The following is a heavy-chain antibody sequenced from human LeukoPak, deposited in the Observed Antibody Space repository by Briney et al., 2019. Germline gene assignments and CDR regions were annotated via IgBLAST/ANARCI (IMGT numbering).Heavy chain of an antibody. J-gene: IGHJ4*02. Sequence: GGSLRLSCAASGFTFSSYAMTWVRQAPGKGLEWVSAISGSGGSTYYADSATGRFTISRDNSKNTLYLQMNSLRAEDTAEYYCAKDRAGTLRGDYFDYWGQGTPVTVSS. CDR1: GFTFSSYA. D-gene: IGHD6-19*01. CDR2: ISGSGGST. CDR3: AKDRAGTLRGDYFDY. V-gene: IGHV3-23*01.